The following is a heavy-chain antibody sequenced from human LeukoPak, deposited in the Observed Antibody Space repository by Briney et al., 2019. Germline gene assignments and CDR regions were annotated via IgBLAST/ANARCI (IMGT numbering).Heavy chain of an antibody. D-gene: IGHD3-22*01. Sequence: PSETLSLTCAVYGGSFSGYYWSWIRQPPGKGLERIGEINHSGSTNYNPSLKGRVTISVDTSKNQFSLKLSSVTAADTAVYYCARSVSDYYDSSGYYPKLFDYWGQGTLVTVSS. J-gene: IGHJ4*02. CDR1: GGSFSGYY. V-gene: IGHV4-34*01. CDR3: ARSVSDYYDSSGYYPKLFDY. CDR2: INHSGST.